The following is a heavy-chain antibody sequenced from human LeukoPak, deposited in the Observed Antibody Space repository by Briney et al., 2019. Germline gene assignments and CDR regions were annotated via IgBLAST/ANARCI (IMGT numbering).Heavy chain of an antibody. CDR1: GFTFSSYD. CDR2: VSCSGGSR. D-gene: IGHD2-21*02. CDR3: ARDRVVVTAICYWYFDL. Sequence: PGGTLRLPCAASGFTFSSYDMSWVRQDPGKGLEWVSAVSCSGGSRYYADSVRDRFTISRHNTKNTLYLQMNSLRAEDTAVYYCARDRVVVTAICYWYFDLWGRGTLVTVAS. V-gene: IGHV3-23*01. J-gene: IGHJ2*01.